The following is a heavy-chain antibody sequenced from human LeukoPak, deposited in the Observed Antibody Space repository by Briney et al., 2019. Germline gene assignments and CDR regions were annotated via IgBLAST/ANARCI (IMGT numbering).Heavy chain of an antibody. J-gene: IGHJ4*02. V-gene: IGHV3-23*01. D-gene: IGHD6-6*01. CDR3: AKGSSSSRPYYFDY. Sequence: GGSLRLSCAASGFTFSSYAMSWVRQAPGKGLEWISAITDSGGDTYHADSVKGRFTISSDNSKNTLYLQMDSLRVEDTAVYYCAKGSSSSRPYYFDYWGQGTLVTVSS. CDR2: ITDSGGDT. CDR1: GFTFSSYA.